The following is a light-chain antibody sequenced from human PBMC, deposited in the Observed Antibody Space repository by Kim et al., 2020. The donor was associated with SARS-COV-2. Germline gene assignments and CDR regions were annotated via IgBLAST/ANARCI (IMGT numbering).Light chain of an antibody. CDR1: SSNIGLKH. CDR2: DTN. CDR3: ASWDSRLSSGV. Sequence: GQKVTISCSGTSSNIGLKHGSWYQQVPGTAPRLLIYDTNRRSSGIPDRFSASKSATSATLGITGLQTGDEAVYYCASWDSRLSSGVFGGGTQLTVL. V-gene: IGLV1-51*01. J-gene: IGLJ3*02.